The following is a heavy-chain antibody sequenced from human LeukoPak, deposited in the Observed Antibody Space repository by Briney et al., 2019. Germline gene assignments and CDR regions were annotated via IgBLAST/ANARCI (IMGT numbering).Heavy chain of an antibody. V-gene: IGHV3-33*08. CDR2: IWYDGSNK. CDR3: GTRENYYMDV. CDR1: GFTFSSYW. Sequence: GGSLRLSCAASGFTFSSYWMHWVRQAPGKGLEWVAVIWYDGSNKYYADSVKGRFTISRDNSKNTLYLQMNSLRAEDTAVYYCGTRENYYMDVWGKGTTVTVSS. J-gene: IGHJ6*03.